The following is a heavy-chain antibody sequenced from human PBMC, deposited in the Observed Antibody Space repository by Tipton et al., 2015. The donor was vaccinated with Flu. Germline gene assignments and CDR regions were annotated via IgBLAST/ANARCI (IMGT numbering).Heavy chain of an antibody. Sequence: TLSLTCSVSGDSIGSRYYWGWIRQPPGKGLEWIGNIHRTGSTYFNPSLTGRVAISVDTSKNQFSLRLTSVTAADTAVYYCVRLTYYYGSGTSDFWGQGTLVTVSS. CDR1: GDSIGSRYY. CDR3: VRLTYYYGSGTSDF. CDR2: IHRTGST. D-gene: IGHD3-10*01. J-gene: IGHJ4*02. V-gene: IGHV4-38-2*01.